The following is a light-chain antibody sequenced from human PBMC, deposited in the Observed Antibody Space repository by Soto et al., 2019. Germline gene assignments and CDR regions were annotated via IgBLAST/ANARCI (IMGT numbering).Light chain of an antibody. CDR1: SSDFGGYNY. J-gene: IGLJ1*01. CDR2: DVS. V-gene: IGLV2-14*01. Sequence: QSVLTQPASGSGSPGQSITISCTGTSSDFGGYNYVSWYQQHPGKAPKLMIYDVSNRPSGVSNRFSGSKSGNTASLTISGLQAEDEADYYCSSYTSSSTLYVFGTGTKSPS. CDR3: SSYTSSSTLYV.